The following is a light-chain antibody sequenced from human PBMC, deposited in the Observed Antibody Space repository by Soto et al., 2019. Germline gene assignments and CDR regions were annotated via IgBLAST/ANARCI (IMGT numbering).Light chain of an antibody. CDR2: GAS. V-gene: IGKV1-39*01. Sequence: DIQMTQSPSSLSASVGDRVTITCRASQNIDIYLHWYQQKPGTAPKLLIYGASSLQSVVSSRFSGSGSGTDFTLTIRSLQPEDFATYYCQQTSNTPQTFGGGTKVEIK. CDR3: QQTSNTPQT. J-gene: IGKJ4*01. CDR1: QNIDIY.